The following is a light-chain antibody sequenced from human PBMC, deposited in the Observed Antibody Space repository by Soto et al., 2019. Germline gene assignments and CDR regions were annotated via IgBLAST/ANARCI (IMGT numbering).Light chain of an antibody. CDR1: SSDVGGYNY. J-gene: IGLJ1*01. CDR3: SSYTSSSTRGV. CDR2: DVS. Sequence: QSVLTQPASVSGSPGQSITISCTGTSSDVGGYNYVSWYQQHPGKAPKLMIYDVSNRPSGVSNRFSGSKSGNTASLPISGLQAEDEADYYCSSYTSSSTRGVFGTGTKLTVL. V-gene: IGLV2-14*01.